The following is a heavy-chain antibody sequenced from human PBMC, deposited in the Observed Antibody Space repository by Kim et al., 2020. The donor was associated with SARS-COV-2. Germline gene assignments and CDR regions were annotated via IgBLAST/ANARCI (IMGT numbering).Heavy chain of an antibody. CDR3: AGYSYGFVNGMDV. V-gene: IGHV3-53*01. Sequence: GGSLRLSCAASGFSVSNNYMSWVRQAPGKGLEWVSIISNGGSTYYAESVKGRFSISRDNSKTTLYLQMKSLRAEDTAVYCCAGYSYGFVNGMDVWGQGTTVTVSS. D-gene: IGHD3-16*02. J-gene: IGHJ6*02. CDR1: GFSVSNNY. CDR2: ISNGGST.